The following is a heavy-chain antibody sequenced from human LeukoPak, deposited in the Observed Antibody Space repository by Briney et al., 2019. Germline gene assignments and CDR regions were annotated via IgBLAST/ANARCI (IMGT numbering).Heavy chain of an antibody. D-gene: IGHD3-10*01. CDR2: ISSGSTI. CDR3: ARLSMVRGNWFDP. CDR1: GFTFSDYY. V-gene: IGHV3-11*01. Sequence: GGSPRLSCAASGFTFSDYYMSWIRQAPGKGLEWVSYISSGSTIYYADSVKGRFTISRDNAKNSLYLQMNSLRAEDTAVYYCARLSMVRGNWFDPWGQGTLVTVSS. J-gene: IGHJ5*02.